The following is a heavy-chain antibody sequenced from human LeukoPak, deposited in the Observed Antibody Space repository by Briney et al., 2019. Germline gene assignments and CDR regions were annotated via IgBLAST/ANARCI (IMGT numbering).Heavy chain of an antibody. Sequence: PSETLSLTCAVYGGSFSGYYWTWIRQPPGKGLEWIGEINHTGSTSYNPSLKSRVTISVDTSKNQFSLKLSSVTAADTAVYYCARSRMRWPFDYWGQGTLVTVSS. D-gene: IGHD2-8*01. CDR3: ARSRMRWPFDY. V-gene: IGHV4-34*01. CDR2: INHTGST. J-gene: IGHJ4*02. CDR1: GGSFSGYY.